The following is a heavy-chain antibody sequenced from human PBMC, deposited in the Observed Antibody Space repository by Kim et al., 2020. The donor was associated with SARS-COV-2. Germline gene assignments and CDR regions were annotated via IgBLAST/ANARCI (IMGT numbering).Heavy chain of an antibody. CDR3: ARDKYSYGYGDY. D-gene: IGHD5-18*01. V-gene: IGHV3-7*03. J-gene: IGHJ4*02. Sequence: YYVDSVKGRFTISRDNAKNSLYLQMNSLRAEDTAVYYCARDKYSYGYGDYWGQGTLVTVSS.